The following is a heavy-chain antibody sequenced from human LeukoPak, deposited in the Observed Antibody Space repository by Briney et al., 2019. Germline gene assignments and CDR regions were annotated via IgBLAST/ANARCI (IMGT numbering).Heavy chain of an antibody. V-gene: IGHV4-59*12. CDR2: ISYSGST. Sequence: PSETLSLTCTVSGGSISSYYWSWLRQPPGKGLEWIGYISYSGSTNYNPSLKSRVTISVDTSKNQFSLKLSSVTAADTAVYYCARGACSSTSCSYYFDYWGQGTLVTVSS. CDR1: GGSISSYY. D-gene: IGHD2-2*01. J-gene: IGHJ4*02. CDR3: ARGACSSTSCSYYFDY.